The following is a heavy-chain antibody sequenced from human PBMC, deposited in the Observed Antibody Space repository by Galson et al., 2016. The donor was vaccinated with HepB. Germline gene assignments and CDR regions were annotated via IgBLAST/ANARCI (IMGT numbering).Heavy chain of an antibody. CDR2: IYDRGST. D-gene: IGHD3-9*01. Sequence: SETLSLTCTVSGVSIGNYYWSWIRQAPGKGLEWVGYIYDRGSTNYNPSLKSLVTISVDTSKNQLSLKLTSVTAADTAVYYCARFDFAYYKYAMDVWGQGTTVTVSS. CDR1: GVSIGNYY. CDR3: ARFDFAYYKYAMDV. J-gene: IGHJ6*02. V-gene: IGHV4-59*01.